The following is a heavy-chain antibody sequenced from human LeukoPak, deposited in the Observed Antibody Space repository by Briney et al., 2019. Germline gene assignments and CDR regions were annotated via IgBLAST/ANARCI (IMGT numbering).Heavy chain of an antibody. CDR2: INASNGNT. V-gene: IGHV1-3*01. CDR1: GYTFTSYA. J-gene: IGHJ3*02. CDR3: ARSVGGSYERKDDAFDI. D-gene: IGHD1-26*01. Sequence: GASVKVSCKASGYTFTSYAMHWVRQAPGQRLEWMGWINASNGNTKYSQKFQGRVTITRDTSASTAYMELSSLRSGDTAVYYCARSVGGSYERKDDAFDIWGQGTMVTVSS.